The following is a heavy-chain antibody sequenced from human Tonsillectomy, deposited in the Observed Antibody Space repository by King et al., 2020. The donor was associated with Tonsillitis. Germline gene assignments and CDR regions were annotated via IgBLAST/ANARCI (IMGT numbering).Heavy chain of an antibody. V-gene: IGHV3-23*04. Sequence: VQLVESGGGLVQPGGSLRLSCAASGFTFSSYAMSWVRQAPGKGLEWVSAISASGGSTNYADSVKGRFTISRDNSKNTLYLQMNSLRAEDTAVFYCAKVVEGHYYDNSGYYYFDYWGQGTLVTVSS. CDR3: AKVVEGHYYDNSGYYYFDY. CDR2: ISASGGST. CDR1: GFTFSSYA. D-gene: IGHD3-22*01. J-gene: IGHJ4*02.